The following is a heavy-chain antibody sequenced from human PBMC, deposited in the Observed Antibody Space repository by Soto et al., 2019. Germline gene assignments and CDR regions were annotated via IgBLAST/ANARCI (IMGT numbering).Heavy chain of an antibody. CDR1: GFTFDDYA. Sequence: GGSLRLSCVASGFTFDDYAMHWVRQAPGKGLEWVSGIHWNGANIVYADSLGGRFTISRDNAQNSLYLQMNSLRPEDTALYFCAKGLPVFYYGVDVWGQGTTVTVSS. D-gene: IGHD4-17*01. CDR2: IHWNGANI. V-gene: IGHV3-9*01. J-gene: IGHJ6*02. CDR3: AKGLPVFYYGVDV.